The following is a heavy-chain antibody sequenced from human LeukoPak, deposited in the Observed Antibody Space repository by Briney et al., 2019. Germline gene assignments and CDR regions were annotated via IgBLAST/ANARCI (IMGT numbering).Heavy chain of an antibody. D-gene: IGHD5-24*01. CDR2: IIPIFGTA. J-gene: IGHJ4*02. CDR3: AWGPRWLQLGPNFDY. Sequence: SVKVSCKASGGTFSSYAISCGRQAPGQGLEWRGGIIPIFGTANYAQKFQGRVTITADESTSTAYMELSSLRSEDTAVYYCAWGPRWLQLGPNFDYWGQGTLVTVSS. V-gene: IGHV1-69*13. CDR1: GGTFSSYA.